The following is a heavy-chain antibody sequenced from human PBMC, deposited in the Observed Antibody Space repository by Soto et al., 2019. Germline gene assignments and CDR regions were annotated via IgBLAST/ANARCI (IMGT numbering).Heavy chain of an antibody. V-gene: IGHV3-33*01. D-gene: IGHD3-10*01. CDR1: GFTFSSYG. CDR2: IWYDGSNK. CDR3: ARDERDSGSLDY. Sequence: QVQLVESGGGVVQPGRSLRLSCAASGFTFSSYGMHWVRQAPGKGLEWVAVIWYDGSNKYYADSVKGRFTISRDNSKNTLYLQINSLRAEDTAVYYCARDERDSGSLDYWGQGTLVTVSS. J-gene: IGHJ4*02.